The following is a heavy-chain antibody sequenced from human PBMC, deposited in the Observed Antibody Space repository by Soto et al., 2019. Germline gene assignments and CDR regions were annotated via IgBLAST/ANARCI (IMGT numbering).Heavy chain of an antibody. CDR1: GDSFSTYA. Sequence: QVQLVQSGAEVKKPGSPLKVSCKASGDSFSTYAINWVRQAPGQGLEWMGGIIPVFGRANYAQKFQGRVTITADESTSTAYRELNSLRAEDTALYYCARTLAVRSGWYGFGYWGQGTLVTVSS. CDR2: IIPVFGRA. V-gene: IGHV1-69*01. CDR3: ARTLAVRSGWYGFGY. J-gene: IGHJ4*02. D-gene: IGHD6-19*01.